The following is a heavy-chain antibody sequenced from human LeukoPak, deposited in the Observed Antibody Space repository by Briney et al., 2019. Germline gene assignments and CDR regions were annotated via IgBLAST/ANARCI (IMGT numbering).Heavy chain of an antibody. CDR3: TRSSGDSSSSEFGY. V-gene: IGHV3-30*04. J-gene: IGHJ4*02. D-gene: IGHD6-6*01. CDR1: GFTFSSYA. CDR2: ISYDGSNK. Sequence: GGSLRLSCAASGFTFSSYAMHWVRQAPGKGLEWVAVISYDGSNKYYADSVKGRFTISRDNSKNTLYLQMNSLKTEDTAVYYCTRSSGDSSSSEFGYWGQGTLVTVSS.